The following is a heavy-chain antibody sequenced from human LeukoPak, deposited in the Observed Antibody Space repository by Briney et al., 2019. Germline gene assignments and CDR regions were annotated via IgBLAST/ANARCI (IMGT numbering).Heavy chain of an antibody. Sequence: PSETLSLTCTVSGGSISSYYWSWIRQPPGKGLGWIGYIYYSGSTNYNPSLKSRVTISVDTSKNQFSLKLSSVTAADTAVYYCARLQYYYGSGSLDYWGQGTLVTVSS. CDR1: GGSISSYY. CDR3: ARLQYYYGSGSLDY. CDR2: IYYSGST. D-gene: IGHD3-10*01. J-gene: IGHJ4*02. V-gene: IGHV4-59*01.